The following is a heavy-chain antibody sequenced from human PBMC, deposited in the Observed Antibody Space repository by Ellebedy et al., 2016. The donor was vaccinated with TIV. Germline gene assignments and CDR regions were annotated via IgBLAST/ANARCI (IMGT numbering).Heavy chain of an antibody. V-gene: IGHV3-53*01. CDR3: ATLGLVGALGDWFDP. Sequence: GESLKISCAASGFSLNVNYMSWVRQAPGKGLEWVSIIYRGVSGGSTYYADSVKGRFTISRDNAENSLYLQMNSLRTEDTAIYYCATLGLVGALGDWFDPWGQGTLVTVSS. CDR1: GFSLNVNY. J-gene: IGHJ5*02. CDR2: IYRGVSGGST. D-gene: IGHD1-26*01.